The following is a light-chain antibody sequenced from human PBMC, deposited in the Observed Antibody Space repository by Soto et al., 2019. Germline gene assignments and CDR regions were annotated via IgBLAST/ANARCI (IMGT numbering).Light chain of an antibody. CDR3: QQYHTYWWT. V-gene: IGKV1-5*03. J-gene: IGKJ1*01. CDR2: KAS. Sequence: DIQMTQSPSTLSASVGDRVTITCRASQSIINWLAWCQQKPGKAPKLLIYKASSLESEVPSRFSGSGSETEFTLTINSLQPDDSATYYCQQYHTYWWTFGQGTKVEIK. CDR1: QSIINW.